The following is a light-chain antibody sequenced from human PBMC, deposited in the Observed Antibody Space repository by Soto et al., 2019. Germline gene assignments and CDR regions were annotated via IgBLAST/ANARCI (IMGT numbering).Light chain of an antibody. CDR2: EVN. CDR3: SSYTGSNTWM. CDR1: SSDIGAYKY. J-gene: IGLJ3*02. V-gene: IGLV2-14*01. Sequence: QSALTQPASVSGSPGQPITISCSGTSSDIGAYKYVSWYQQHPGKVPKLMIYEVNNRPSGGSDRFSGSKSGNTASLTISGLQAEDEADYYCSSYTGSNTWMFGGGTKLTVL.